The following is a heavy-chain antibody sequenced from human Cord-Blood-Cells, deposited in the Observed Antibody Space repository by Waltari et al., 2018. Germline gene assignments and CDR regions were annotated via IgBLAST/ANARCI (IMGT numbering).Heavy chain of an antibody. CDR1: GGSISSYY. V-gene: IGHV4-59*01. J-gene: IGHJ3*02. CDR3: ARAYWAYCSGGSCYAFDI. D-gene: IGHD2-15*01. Sequence: QVQLQESGPGLVKPSETLSLTCTVSGGSISSYYWSWIRQPPGKGLEWIGYIYYSGSTNYNPSLKSRVTISVDTSKNQFSLKLSSVTAADTAVYYCARAYWAYCSGGSCYAFDIWGQGTMVTVSS. CDR2: IYYSGST.